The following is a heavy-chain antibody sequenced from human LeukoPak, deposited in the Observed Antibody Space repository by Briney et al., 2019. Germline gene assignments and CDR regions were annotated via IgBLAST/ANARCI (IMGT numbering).Heavy chain of an antibody. V-gene: IGHV3-7*03. CDR3: ARSLPYGTTWYGRSDF. CDR1: GFPFNAYW. J-gene: IGHJ4*02. CDR2: IRQDGDTK. Sequence: PGGSLRLSSAASGFPFNAYWMTWVRQAPGKGLEWVANIRQDGDTKYYVDSVKGRFTISRDNAMNSLYLQMNSLRAEDTAIYYCARSLPYGTTWYGRSDFWGQGTLVTVSS. D-gene: IGHD6-13*01.